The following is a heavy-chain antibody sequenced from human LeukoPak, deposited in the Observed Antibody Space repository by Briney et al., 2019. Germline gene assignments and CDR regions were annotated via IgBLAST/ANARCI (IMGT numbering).Heavy chain of an antibody. D-gene: IGHD6-13*01. CDR2: INHNGNVN. CDR3: AKEAYSSWYRSSWFDP. CDR1: GFTFSSYW. J-gene: IGHJ5*02. Sequence: PGGSLRLSCAASGFTFSSYWMNWARQAPGKGLEWVASINHNGNVNYYVDSVKGRFTISRDNAKNSLYLQMSNLRAEDTAVYYCAKEAYSSWYRSSWFDPWGQGTLVTVSS. V-gene: IGHV3-7*03.